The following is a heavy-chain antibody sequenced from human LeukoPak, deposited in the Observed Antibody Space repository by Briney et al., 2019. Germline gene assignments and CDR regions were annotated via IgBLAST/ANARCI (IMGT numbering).Heavy chain of an antibody. CDR2: ISSSGNSI. CDR3: GGTGSSGDPVVDY. V-gene: IGHV3-48*03. D-gene: IGHD3-10*01. Sequence: SGGSLRLSCVASGFTFSSYEMNWVRQAPGKGLEWVSYISSSGNSIFYADFVKGRFTISRDNAKNSLYLQTNSLRAEDTAVYYCGGTGSSGDPVVDYWGQGTLVTVSS. CDR1: GFTFSSYE. J-gene: IGHJ4*02.